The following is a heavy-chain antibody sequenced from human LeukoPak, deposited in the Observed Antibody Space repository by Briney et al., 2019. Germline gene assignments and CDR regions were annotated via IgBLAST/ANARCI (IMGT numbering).Heavy chain of an antibody. CDR3: AREPDYGDYLDAFDI. CDR1: GFTFSSYS. Sequence: GGSLRLSCAASGFTFSSYSMNWVRQAPGKGLEWVSYISSSSSTIYYADSVKGRFTISRDNAKNSLYLQMNSLRAEDTAVYYCAREPDYGDYLDAFDIWGQGTMVTVSS. J-gene: IGHJ3*02. V-gene: IGHV3-48*04. D-gene: IGHD4-17*01. CDR2: ISSSSSTI.